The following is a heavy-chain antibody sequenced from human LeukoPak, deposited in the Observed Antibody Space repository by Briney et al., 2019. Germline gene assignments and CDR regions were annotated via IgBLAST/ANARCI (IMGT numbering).Heavy chain of an antibody. CDR1: GYSLTNHY. CDR2: VLHTGST. Sequence: SETLSLTCAVHGYSLTNHYWIWIRQPPAKGLEWIAEVLHTGSTNCNPSFKSRVTVSVDTSKNQFFLNLTSVTAADTAVYYCARGPAAVHPWGRGILVTVSS. D-gene: IGHD6-13*01. J-gene: IGHJ5*02. CDR3: ARGPAAVHP. V-gene: IGHV4-34*12.